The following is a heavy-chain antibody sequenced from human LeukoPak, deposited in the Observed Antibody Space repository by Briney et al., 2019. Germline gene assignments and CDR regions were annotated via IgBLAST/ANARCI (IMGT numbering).Heavy chain of an antibody. V-gene: IGHV4-34*01. CDR1: GGSFSGYY. D-gene: IGHD6-13*01. CDR2: INHSGST. CDR3: ARVIAARYYYYYYYMDV. Sequence: SETLSLTCAVYGGSFSGYYWSWIRQPPGKGLEWIGEINHSGSTNYNPSLKSRVTISVDTSKNQFSLKLSSVTAADTAVYYCARVIAARYYYYYYYMDVWGKGTTVTVSS. J-gene: IGHJ6*03.